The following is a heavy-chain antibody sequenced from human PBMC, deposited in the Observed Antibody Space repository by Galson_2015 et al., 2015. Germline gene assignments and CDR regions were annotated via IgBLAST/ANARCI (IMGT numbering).Heavy chain of an antibody. D-gene: IGHD4-17*01. CDR3: ASFKLATVTTFGY. J-gene: IGHJ4*02. Sequence: SLRLSCAASGFTFSSYWTHWVRQAPGKGLVWVSRINSDGSSTSYADSVKGRFTISRDNAKNTLYLQMNSLRAEDTAVYYCASFKLATVTTFGYWGQGTLVTVSS. CDR2: INSDGSST. CDR1: GFTFSSYW. V-gene: IGHV3-74*01.